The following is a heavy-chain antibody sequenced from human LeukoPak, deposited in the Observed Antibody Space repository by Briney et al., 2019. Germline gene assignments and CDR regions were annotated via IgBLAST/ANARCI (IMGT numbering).Heavy chain of an antibody. CDR3: AGVEIASAGTSNFDY. CDR1: GYTFTDYY. CDR2: INPNSGGT. J-gene: IGHJ4*02. Sequence: ASVKVSCKASGYTFTDYYMHWVRQAPGQGLEWMGWINPNSGGTNYAQKFQGRVTMTRDTSISTAYMELSSLRSDDTAMYYCAGVEIASAGTSNFDYWGQGTLVTVSS. V-gene: IGHV1-2*02. D-gene: IGHD6-13*01.